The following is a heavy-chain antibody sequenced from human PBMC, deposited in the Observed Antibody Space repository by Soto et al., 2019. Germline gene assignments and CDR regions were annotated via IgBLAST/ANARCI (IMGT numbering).Heavy chain of an antibody. CDR3: ARKSPKYYGSGSPFDP. CDR2: IKQDGSEK. CDR1: GFTFSSYW. D-gene: IGHD3-10*01. V-gene: IGHV3-7*01. J-gene: IGHJ5*02. Sequence: PGGSLRLSCAASGFTFSSYWISWVRQAPGKGLEWVANIKQDGSEKYYVDSVKGRFTISRDNGKNSLYLQMNSLRAEDTAVYYCARKSPKYYGSGSPFDPWGQGTLVTVSS.